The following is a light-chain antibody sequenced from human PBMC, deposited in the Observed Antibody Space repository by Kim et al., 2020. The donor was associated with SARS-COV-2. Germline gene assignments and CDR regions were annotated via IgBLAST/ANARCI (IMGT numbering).Light chain of an antibody. CDR2: GAS. V-gene: IGKV3-15*01. Sequence: EIVLTQSPATLSVSPGERATLSCRASQSVSNNLAWYQQKPGQAPRLLIYGASTRATDIPTRFSGSGSGTEFTLTISSLQSEDLAIYYCQQYTNWPLMYTFGQGTKLEI. CDR3: QQYTNWPLMYT. CDR1: QSVSNN. J-gene: IGKJ2*01.